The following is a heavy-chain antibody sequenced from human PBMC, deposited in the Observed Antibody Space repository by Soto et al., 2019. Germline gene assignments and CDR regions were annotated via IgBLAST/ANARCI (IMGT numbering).Heavy chain of an antibody. V-gene: IGHV3-23*01. CDR2: ISGSGGST. D-gene: IGHD2-21*02. CDR3: AKAGYCGGDCYYYYYGMDV. J-gene: IGHJ6*04. CDR1: GFTFSSYA. Sequence: PGGSLRLSCAASGFTFSSYAMSWVRQAPGKGPEWVSAISGSGGSTYYADSVKGRFTISRDNSKNTLYLQMNSLRAEDTAVYYCAKAGYCGGDCYYYYYGMDVWGKGTTVTVSS.